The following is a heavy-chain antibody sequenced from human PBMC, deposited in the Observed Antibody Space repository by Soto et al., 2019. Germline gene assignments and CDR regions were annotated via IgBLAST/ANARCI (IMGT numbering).Heavy chain of an antibody. CDR3: ARDCRASNFLPRWFDP. Sequence: QVQLQQWGAGLLKPSETLSLTCVVSGGSFSSYHWAWIRQTPVKGLEWIGEIDENGSARYNPSLQGRVTLSLDTPKSQLSLSLSSVTAADTAVYYCARDCRASNFLPRWFDPWGQGTLVTVSS. V-gene: IGHV4-34*01. J-gene: IGHJ5*02. CDR2: IDENGSA. D-gene: IGHD2-15*01. CDR1: GGSFSSYH.